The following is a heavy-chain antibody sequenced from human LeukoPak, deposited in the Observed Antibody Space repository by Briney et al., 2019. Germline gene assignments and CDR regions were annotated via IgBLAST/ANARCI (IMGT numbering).Heavy chain of an antibody. Sequence: PGGSLRLSCASSGFTFSNPWMICVRQPPGKGLECVGRIKSKTDGGTTDYAAPVKGRFTISRDDSKNTLYLQMNSLKTEDTAVYYCTTDVKGALLWFGEDPLDPNWFDPWGQGTLVTVSS. CDR2: IKSKTDGGTT. J-gene: IGHJ5*02. V-gene: IGHV3-15*01. CDR1: GFTFSNPW. D-gene: IGHD3-10*01. CDR3: TTDVKGALLWFGEDPLDPNWFDP.